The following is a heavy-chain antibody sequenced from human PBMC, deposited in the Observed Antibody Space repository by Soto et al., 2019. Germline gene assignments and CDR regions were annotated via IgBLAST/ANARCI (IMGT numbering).Heavy chain of an antibody. J-gene: IGHJ4*02. CDR1: GFTFSSYA. Sequence: EVQLLESGGGLVQPGGSLRLSCAASGFTFSSYAMSWVRQAPGKGLEWVSAISGSGGSTYYADSVKGRFTISRDKSKNTLYLQMNSLRAEDTAVYYCAKDLFPYYDFWSGGTDFDYWGQGTLVTVSS. CDR2: ISGSGGST. CDR3: AKDLFPYYDFWSGGTDFDY. D-gene: IGHD3-3*01. V-gene: IGHV3-23*01.